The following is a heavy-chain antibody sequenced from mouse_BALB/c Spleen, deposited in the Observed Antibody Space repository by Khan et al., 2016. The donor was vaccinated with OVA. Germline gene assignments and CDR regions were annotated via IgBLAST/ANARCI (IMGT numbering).Heavy chain of an antibody. CDR1: GFALSSYG. Sequence: QGQRKQAGPGLVAPSQSLSITCSVSGFALSSYGVSWIRQPPGKGLEWLGIIWGDGSTNFHSSLRSRLSIIKEHPTSLVFLKLNSLQIDDTATSSCARFIYSGYDRYAMDYWGQGTSVTVSS. CDR2: IWGDGST. CDR3: ARFIYSGYDRYAMDY. D-gene: IGHD2-2*01. V-gene: IGHV2-3*01. J-gene: IGHJ4*01.